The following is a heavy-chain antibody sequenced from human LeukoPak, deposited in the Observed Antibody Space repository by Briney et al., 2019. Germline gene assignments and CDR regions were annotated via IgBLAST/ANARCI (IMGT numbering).Heavy chain of an antibody. V-gene: IGHV3-23*01. J-gene: IGHJ6*02. D-gene: IGHD2-2*01. CDR2: ISGISGAT. CDR3: AKDSAIVPAAPYGMDV. CDR1: GFTFSSYA. Sequence: GGSLRLSCAASGFTFSSYAINWVRQAPGEGLEWVSTISGISGATYYADSVKGRSTISRDNPKNSLYLQMNSLRAEDTAVYYCAKDSAIVPAAPYGMDVWGLGTTVTVSS.